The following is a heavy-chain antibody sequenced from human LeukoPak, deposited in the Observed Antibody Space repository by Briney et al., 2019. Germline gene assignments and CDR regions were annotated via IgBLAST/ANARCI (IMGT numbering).Heavy chain of an antibody. V-gene: IGHV1-2*02. Sequence: ASVKVSCKASGYIFTAYYMHWVRQAPGQGLEWMGWINPNNGGTNYAQKFQGRVIMTRDTSISTAYMELRRLRSDDTAVYYCARDPGRYFDYWGQGTLVTVSS. CDR2: INPNNGGT. J-gene: IGHJ4*02. CDR1: GYIFTAYY. CDR3: ARDPGRYFDY.